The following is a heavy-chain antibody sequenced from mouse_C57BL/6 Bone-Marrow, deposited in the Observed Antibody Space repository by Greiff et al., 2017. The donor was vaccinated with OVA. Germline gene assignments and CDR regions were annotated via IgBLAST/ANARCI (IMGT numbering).Heavy chain of an antibody. Sequence: EVQLQQSGAELVRPGASVKLSCTASGFNIKDDYMHWVKQRPEQGLEWIGWIDPENGDTEYASKLQGKATITADTSSNTAYLQLSSLTSEDTAVYYCTTERPGFAYWGQGTLVTVSA. V-gene: IGHV14-4*01. CDR3: TTERPGFAY. CDR2: IDPENGDT. CDR1: GFNIKDDY. J-gene: IGHJ3*01.